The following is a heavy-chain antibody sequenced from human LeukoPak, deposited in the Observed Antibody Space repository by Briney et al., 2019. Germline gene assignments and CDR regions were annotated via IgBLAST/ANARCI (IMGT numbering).Heavy chain of an antibody. V-gene: IGHV4-59*12. J-gene: IGHJ4*02. CDR1: GDSISRYY. CDR2: ISYTGST. D-gene: IGHD3-22*01. Sequence: SETLSLTCTVSGDSISRYYWSWIRQPPGKGLEWIGYISYTGSTTFNPSLKSRVTILIDTSKNQFSLKLSSVTAADTAVYYCTTATRDYDSSGYNYWGQGTLVTVSS. CDR3: TTATRDYDSSGYNY.